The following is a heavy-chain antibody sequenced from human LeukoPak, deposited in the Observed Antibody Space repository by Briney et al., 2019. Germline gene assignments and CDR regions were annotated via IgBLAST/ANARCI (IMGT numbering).Heavy chain of an antibody. V-gene: IGHV3-7*01. Sequence: GGSRRLSCAASGFTFSGYGMHWVRQAPGKGLEWVANIKQDGSEKYYVDSVKGRFTISRDNAKNSLYLQMNSLRAEDTAVYYCARISSYIVVVPAARPYYMDVWGKGTTVTVSS. CDR3: ARISSYIVVVPAARPYYMDV. CDR2: IKQDGSEK. CDR1: GFTFSGYG. J-gene: IGHJ6*03. D-gene: IGHD2-2*01.